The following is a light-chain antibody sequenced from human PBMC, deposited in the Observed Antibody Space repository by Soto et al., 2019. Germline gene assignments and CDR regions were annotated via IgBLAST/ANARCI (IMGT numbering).Light chain of an antibody. Sequence: DIRMTQSPSSVSASVGDRVTITCRASQDISTWLAWYQQKPGKAPKLLIYAASSLQSGDPSRFSGSGSGTDFTLTISSLESEDFATYYCQQANSFPLIFGGGTRVEIK. CDR1: QDISTW. CDR2: AAS. V-gene: IGKV1-12*01. J-gene: IGKJ4*01. CDR3: QQANSFPLI.